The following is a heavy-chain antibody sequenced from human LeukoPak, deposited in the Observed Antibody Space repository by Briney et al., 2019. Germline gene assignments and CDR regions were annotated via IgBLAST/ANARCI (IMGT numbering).Heavy chain of an antibody. Sequence: ASVKVSFKASGYTFTIYDINWVRQATGQGLEWMGWMNPNSGNTGYAQKFQGRVTMARNTSISTAYMELSSLRSEDTAVYYCARNPTRDYFDYWGQGTLVTVSS. CDR3: ARNPTRDYFDY. CDR1: GYTFTIYD. V-gene: IGHV1-8*01. J-gene: IGHJ4*02. CDR2: MNPNSGNT.